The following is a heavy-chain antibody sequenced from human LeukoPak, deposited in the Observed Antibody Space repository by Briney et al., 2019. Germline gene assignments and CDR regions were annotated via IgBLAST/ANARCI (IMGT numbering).Heavy chain of an antibody. V-gene: IGHV4-34*01. D-gene: IGHD4-23*01. CDR1: GGSFSGYY. CDR2: INHSGST. J-gene: IGHJ6*02. Sequence: SETLSLTCAVYGGSFSGYYWSWIRQPPGKGLEWIGEINHSGSTNYNPSLKSRVTMSVDTSKNQFSLKLSSVTAADTAVYYCARLNRAVEYGMDVWGQGTTVTVSS. CDR3: ARLNRAVEYGMDV.